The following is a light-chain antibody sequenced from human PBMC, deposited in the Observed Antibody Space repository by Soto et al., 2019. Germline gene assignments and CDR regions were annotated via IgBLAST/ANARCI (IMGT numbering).Light chain of an antibody. Sequence: QSALTQPASVSGSPGQSITISCTGTSRDIGRYNYVSWYQQHPDKAPKLMIYEVSSRPSGVSDRFSGSKSGNTASLTISGLQADDEADYYCSSFGSSDTYVIFGGGTQLTVL. CDR2: EVS. CDR1: SRDIGRYNY. J-gene: IGLJ2*01. CDR3: SSFGSSDTYVI. V-gene: IGLV2-14*01.